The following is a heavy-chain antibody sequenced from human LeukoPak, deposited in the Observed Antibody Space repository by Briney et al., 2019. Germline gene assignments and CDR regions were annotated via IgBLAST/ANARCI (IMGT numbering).Heavy chain of an antibody. D-gene: IGHD3-10*01. CDR1: GGSISSTNYY. CDR2: VYYTGTT. CDR3: ASGDGSGSYTLWY. V-gene: IGHV4-39*07. J-gene: IGHJ4*02. Sequence: SETLSLTCNVSGGSISSTNYYWGWIRQAPGKGLEWLGNVYYTGTTYYNPSLKSRLTISVDTSNNQFSLKLSSVTAADTAVYYCASGDGSGSYTLWYWGQGTLVTVSS.